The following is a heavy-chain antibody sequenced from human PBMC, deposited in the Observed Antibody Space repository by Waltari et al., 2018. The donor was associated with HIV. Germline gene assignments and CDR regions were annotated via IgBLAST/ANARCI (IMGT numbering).Heavy chain of an antibody. CDR1: GFTLSSDS. CDR2: ISVGGATK. Sequence: EVQLVESGGGLVQPGGSLRLSCAASGFTLSSDSLNWVRQAPGKGLEWVSDISVGGATKSYADSVKGRFTISRDNAKNSVDLQMNSLRAEDTAVYYCVRDVTLAGIWFDPWGQGTLVTVSS. CDR3: VRDVTLAGIWFDP. D-gene: IGHD6-19*01. V-gene: IGHV3-48*04. J-gene: IGHJ5*02.